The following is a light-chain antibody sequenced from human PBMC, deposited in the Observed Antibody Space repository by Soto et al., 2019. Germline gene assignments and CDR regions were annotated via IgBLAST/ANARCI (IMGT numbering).Light chain of an antibody. V-gene: IGLV2-14*01. J-gene: IGLJ1*01. CDR1: SSDVGGYNY. CDR3: SSYTSTSIV. CDR2: DVS. Sequence: QSVLTQPASVSGSPGQSITISCTGTSSDVGGYNYVSWYQRHPGKAPKLMIYDVSNRPSGVSNRFSGSKSGNTAPLTISGLQAEDEADYHCSSYTSTSIVFGTGTKLTVL.